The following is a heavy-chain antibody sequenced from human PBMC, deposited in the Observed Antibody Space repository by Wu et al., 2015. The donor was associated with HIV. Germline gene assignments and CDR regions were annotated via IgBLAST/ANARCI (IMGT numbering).Heavy chain of an antibody. Sequence: QVQLVQSGTEVKKPGASVKVSCKASGYTFTRYVMSWLRQAPGQGLEWMGWINPYNGDTNYAQKFQGRVTMTTATSTSTAYMELSSLRSEDTAVYYCTRAARGSCPTTSCYTLDSWGQGTPVTVSS. CDR2: INPYNGDT. D-gene: IGHD2-2*02. CDR1: GYTFTRYV. J-gene: IGHJ4*02. CDR3: TRAARGSCPTTSCYTLDS. V-gene: IGHV1-18*01.